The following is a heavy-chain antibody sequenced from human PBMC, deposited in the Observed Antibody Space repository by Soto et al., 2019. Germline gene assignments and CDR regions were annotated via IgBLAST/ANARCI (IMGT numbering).Heavy chain of an antibody. D-gene: IGHD4-4*01. Sequence: GSLRLSCAASGFTFSSYEMNWVRQAPGKGLEWVSYISSSGSTIYYADSVKGRFTISRDNAKNSLYLQMNSLRAEDTAVYYCTSQFRYSNYGSYGMDVWGQGTTVTVSS. CDR3: TSQFRYSNYGSYGMDV. CDR1: GFTFSSYE. V-gene: IGHV3-48*03. J-gene: IGHJ6*02. CDR2: ISSSGSTI.